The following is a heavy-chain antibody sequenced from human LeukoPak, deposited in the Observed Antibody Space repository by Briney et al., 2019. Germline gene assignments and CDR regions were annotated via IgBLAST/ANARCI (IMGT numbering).Heavy chain of an antibody. D-gene: IGHD5-12*01. V-gene: IGHV4-4*09. Sequence: PSETLSLTCTVSGGSISSYYWSWIRQPPGKGLEWIWYIYTSGSTNYNPSLKSRVTISVDTSKNQFSLKLSSVTAADTAVYYCARLKAATILSEKGYYYYYMDVWGKGTTVTVSS. J-gene: IGHJ6*03. CDR2: IYTSGST. CDR1: GGSISSYY. CDR3: ARLKAATILSEKGYYYYYMDV.